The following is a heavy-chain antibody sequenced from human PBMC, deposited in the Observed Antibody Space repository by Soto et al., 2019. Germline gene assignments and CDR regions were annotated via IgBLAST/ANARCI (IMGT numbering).Heavy chain of an antibody. D-gene: IGHD2-21*01. J-gene: IGHJ5*02. CDR2: INHSGST. CDR1: GGSFSGYY. CDR3: ARVIDWFDP. V-gene: IGHV4-34*01. Sequence: SSETLSLTCAVYGGSFSGYYWSWIRQPPGKGLEWIGEINHSGSTNYNPSLKSRVTISVDTSKNQFSLKLSSVTAADTAVYYCARVIDWFDPWGQGTLVTVSS.